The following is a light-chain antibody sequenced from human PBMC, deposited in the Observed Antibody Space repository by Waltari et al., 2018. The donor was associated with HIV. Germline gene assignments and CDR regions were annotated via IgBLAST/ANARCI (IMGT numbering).Light chain of an antibody. J-gene: IGLJ3*02. Sequence: QSALTQPASVSGSPGQSITLSCTGTSRDVGGYNYVSWYQQHPGKAPKLMIYDVSKRPSGVSNRFSGSKSGNTASLTISGLQAEDEADYYCCSYAGSSTWVFGGGTKLTVL. CDR3: CSYAGSSTWV. V-gene: IGLV2-23*02. CDR1: SRDVGGYNY. CDR2: DVS.